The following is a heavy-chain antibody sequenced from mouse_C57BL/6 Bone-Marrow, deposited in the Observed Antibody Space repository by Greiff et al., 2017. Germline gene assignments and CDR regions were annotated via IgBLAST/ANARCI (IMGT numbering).Heavy chain of an antibody. CDR2: INPGSGGT. Sequence: VQLQQSGAELVRPGTSVKVSCKASGYAFTNYLIEWVKQRPGQGLEWIGVINPGSGGTNYNEKFKGKATLTADKSSSTAYMQLSSLTSEDSAVYFCARKVEEDGHYFDYWGQGTTLTVSS. J-gene: IGHJ2*01. CDR1: GYAFTNYL. V-gene: IGHV1-54*01. D-gene: IGHD1-1*01. CDR3: ARKVEEDGHYFDY.